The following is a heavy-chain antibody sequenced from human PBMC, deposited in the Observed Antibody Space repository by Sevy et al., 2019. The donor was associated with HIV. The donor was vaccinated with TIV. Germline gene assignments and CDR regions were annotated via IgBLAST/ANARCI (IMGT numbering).Heavy chain of an antibody. CDR3: AKDPSEGSHESHFQH. V-gene: IGHV3-33*06. J-gene: IGHJ1*01. CDR1: GFTFSSYG. CDR2: IWYDGSRK. Sequence: GGSLRLSCAASGFTFSSYGMHWVRQAPGKGLEWVAVIWYDGSRKYYADSVKGRFTISRDNFKNTLYLQMDSLRGEDTAAYYCAKDPSEGSHESHFQHWGQGTLVTVSS. D-gene: IGHD6-19*01.